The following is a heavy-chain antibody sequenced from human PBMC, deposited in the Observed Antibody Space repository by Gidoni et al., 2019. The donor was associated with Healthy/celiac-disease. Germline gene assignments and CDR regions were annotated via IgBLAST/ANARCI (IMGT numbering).Heavy chain of an antibody. D-gene: IGHD3-16*02. CDR2: IYYSGST. CDR1: GGSISSSSYY. J-gene: IGHJ4*02. CDR3: ARGGRTFGGVIVRMVDY. Sequence: QLQLQESGPGLVKPSETLSLTCTVSGGSISSSSYYWGLIRQPPGKGLEWIGSIYYSGSTYYNPSLKSRVTISVDTSKNQFSLKLSSVTAADTAVYYCARGGRTFGGVIVRMVDYWGQGTLVTVSS. V-gene: IGHV4-39*07.